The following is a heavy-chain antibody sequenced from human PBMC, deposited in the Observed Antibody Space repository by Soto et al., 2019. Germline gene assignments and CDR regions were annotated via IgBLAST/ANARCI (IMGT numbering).Heavy chain of an antibody. CDR2: IYPGDSDT. Sequence: GESLKISCRGSGYSFTDYWIAWVRQMPGKGLEWMGIIYPGDSDTRYSPSFQGQVTISADKSISTAYLQWSSLKASDTAMYYCARHPYYDFWSGYSTNSYYYGMDVWGQGTTVTVSS. V-gene: IGHV5-51*01. J-gene: IGHJ6*02. D-gene: IGHD3-3*01. CDR1: GYSFTDYW. CDR3: ARHPYYDFWSGYSTNSYYYGMDV.